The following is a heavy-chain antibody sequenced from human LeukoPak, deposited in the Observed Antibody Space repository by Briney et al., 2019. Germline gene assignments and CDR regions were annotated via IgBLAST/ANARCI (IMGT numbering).Heavy chain of an antibody. CDR2: LSYDGNNE. D-gene: IGHD3-10*01. J-gene: IGHJ3*02. CDR3: ARDLRERLLWFGELSMGGAFDI. Sequence: GGSLRLSCAASGFAFSSYAMHWVRQVPGKGLEWVAVLSYDGNNEYYADSVKGRFTISRDNSKNTLFLQMNSLRAEDTAVYYCARDLRERLLWFGELSMGGAFDIWGQGTMVTVSS. CDR1: GFAFSSYA. V-gene: IGHV3-30-3*01.